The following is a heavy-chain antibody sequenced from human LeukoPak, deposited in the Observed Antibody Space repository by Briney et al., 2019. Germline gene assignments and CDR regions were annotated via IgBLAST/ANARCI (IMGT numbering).Heavy chain of an antibody. CDR1: GFTFSSYS. D-gene: IGHD3-3*01. CDR2: ISSGSSTT. Sequence: GGSLKLSCSASGFTFSSYSMNWVRQAPGKGLEWVSYISSGSSTTYYADSVKGRFTISKDNAKNSLFLQMNSLRAEDTAVYYCARDPESGYHYFDYWGQGTLVTVSS. CDR3: ARDPESGYHYFDY. V-gene: IGHV3-48*01. J-gene: IGHJ4*02.